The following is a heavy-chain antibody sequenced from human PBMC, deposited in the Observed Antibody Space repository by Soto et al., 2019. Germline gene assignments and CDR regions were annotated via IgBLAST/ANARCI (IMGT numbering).Heavy chain of an antibody. CDR3: AKDTTIFGVVLGV. Sequence: GSLRLSCAASGFTFSSYGMHWVRQAPGKGLEWVADIWYDGSNKYYADSVKGRSTISRDDSKNTLYLQVNSVRAEDTAVYYCAKDTTIFGVVLGVWGQWTTVTVSS. CDR2: IWYDGSNK. D-gene: IGHD3-3*01. V-gene: IGHV3-30*02. CDR1: GFTFSSYG. J-gene: IGHJ6*02.